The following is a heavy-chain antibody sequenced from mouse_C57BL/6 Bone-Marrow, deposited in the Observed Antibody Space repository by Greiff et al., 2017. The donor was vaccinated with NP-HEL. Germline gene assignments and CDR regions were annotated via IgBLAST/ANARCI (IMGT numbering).Heavy chain of an antibody. V-gene: IGHV5-9*01. Sequence: EVQRVESGGGLVKPGGSLKLSCAASGFTFSSYTMSWVRQTPEKRLEWVATISGGGGNTYYPDSVKGRFTISRDNAKNTLYLQMSSLRSEDTALYYCARVYYDYFYAMDYWGQGTSVTVSS. D-gene: IGHD2-4*01. CDR2: ISGGGGNT. J-gene: IGHJ4*01. CDR3: ARVYYDYFYAMDY. CDR1: GFTFSSYT.